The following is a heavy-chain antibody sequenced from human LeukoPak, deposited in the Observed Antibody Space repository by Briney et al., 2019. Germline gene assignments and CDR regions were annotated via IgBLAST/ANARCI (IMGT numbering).Heavy chain of an antibody. V-gene: IGHV3-7*01. D-gene: IGHD2-15*01. CDR3: AAGTGYLIEK. Sequence: PGGSLGLSCAASGFSFGSNWMNWVRQSPGKGLEWVANIRQDGTEKNYVDSVKGRFIISRDNAKNSLYLQMNSLRAEDTAVYYCAAGTGYLIEKWGQGTLVTVSS. CDR2: IRQDGTEK. J-gene: IGHJ4*02. CDR1: GFSFGSNW.